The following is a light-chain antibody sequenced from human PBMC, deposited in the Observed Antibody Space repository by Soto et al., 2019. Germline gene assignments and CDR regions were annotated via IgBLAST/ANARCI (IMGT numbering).Light chain of an antibody. V-gene: IGLV2-14*01. CDR3: SSYTSSSTRRGV. CDR1: SSDVGGYNY. J-gene: IGLJ7*01. CDR2: DVS. Sequence: QSALTQPASVSGSPGQSITISCTGTSSDVGGYNYVSWYQQHPGKAPKLMIYDVSNRPSGVSNRFSGSKSGNTASLTISGLQAEDEADYYCSSYTSSSTRRGVFGTGTQLTVL.